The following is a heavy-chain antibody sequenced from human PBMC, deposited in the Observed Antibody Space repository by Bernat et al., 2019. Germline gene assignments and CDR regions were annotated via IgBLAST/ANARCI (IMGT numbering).Heavy chain of an antibody. J-gene: IGHJ4*02. Sequence: EVQLVESGGGLVKPGGSLRLSCAASGFTFNNAWMNWVRQAPGKGLEWVGRMKSQDAGGTTDYAAPVIDRFTISRDDSKNTLYLQMNSLKTEDTALYYCTADVPSPLAQIDFWGQGTLVTVSS. CDR2: MKSQDAGGTT. V-gene: IGHV3-15*07. CDR1: GFTFNNAW. D-gene: IGHD3-16*01. CDR3: TADVPSPLAQIDF.